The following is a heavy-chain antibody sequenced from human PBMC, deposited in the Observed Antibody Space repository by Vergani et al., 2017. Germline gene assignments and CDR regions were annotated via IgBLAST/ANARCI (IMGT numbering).Heavy chain of an antibody. J-gene: IGHJ4*02. CDR1: GFTFSSSS. CDR3: ARGLRRYSYGCHDY. Sequence: EVQLVESGGGLVKPGGSLRLSCAASGFTFSSSSMNWVRQAPGKGLEWVSSISSSSSYIYYADSVKGRFTSSRDNAKNSLYLQMNSLRAEVTAVYYCARGLRRYSYGCHDYWGQGTLVTFSS. V-gene: IGHV3-21*01. D-gene: IGHD5-18*01. CDR2: ISSSSSYI.